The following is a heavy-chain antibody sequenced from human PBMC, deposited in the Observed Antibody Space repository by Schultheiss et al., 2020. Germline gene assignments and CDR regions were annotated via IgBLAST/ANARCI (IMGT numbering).Heavy chain of an antibody. D-gene: IGHD6-13*01. J-gene: IGHJ4*02. Sequence: GGSLRLSCAASGFTFSDHYMDWVRQAPGKGLEWVAVISYDGSNKYYADSVKGRFTISRDNSKNTLYLQMNSLRAEDTAVYYCARDSEQQLVYYFDYWGQGTLVTVSS. CDR2: ISYDGSNK. V-gene: IGHV3-30-3*01. CDR3: ARDSEQQLVYYFDY. CDR1: GFTFSDHY.